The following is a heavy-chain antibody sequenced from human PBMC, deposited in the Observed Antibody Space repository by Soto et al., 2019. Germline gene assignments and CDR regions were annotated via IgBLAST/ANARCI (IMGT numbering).Heavy chain of an antibody. CDR3: ARANDILTGYYHDIEYYYYYGMDV. V-gene: IGHV1-69*06. J-gene: IGHJ6*02. CDR2: IIPIFGTA. D-gene: IGHD3-9*01. Sequence: GASVKVSCKASGGTFSSYAISWVRQAPGQGLEWMGGIIPIFGTANYAQKFQGRVTITADKSTSTAYMELSSLRSEDTAVYYCARANDILTGYYHDIEYYYYYGMDVWGQGTTVTVSS. CDR1: GGTFSSYA.